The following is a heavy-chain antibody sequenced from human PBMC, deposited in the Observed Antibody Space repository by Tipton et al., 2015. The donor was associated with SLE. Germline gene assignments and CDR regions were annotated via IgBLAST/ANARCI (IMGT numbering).Heavy chain of an antibody. D-gene: IGHD2/OR15-2a*01. CDR1: GFSFSSYG. J-gene: IGHJ4*02. V-gene: IGHV3-33*01. CDR2: IWNDGSKK. Sequence: SLRLSCAASGFSFSSYGMHWVRQAPGKGLEWVAVIWNDGSKKYYEDSVKGRFTISRDDSKNTLYLQMNSMRVEDTAVYYCARDSTSSKFDYWGQGTLVTVSS. CDR3: ARDSTSSKFDY.